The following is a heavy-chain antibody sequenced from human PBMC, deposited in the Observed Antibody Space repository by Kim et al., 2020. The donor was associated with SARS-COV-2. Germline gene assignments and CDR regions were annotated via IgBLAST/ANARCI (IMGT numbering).Heavy chain of an antibody. CDR3: AKDRVASATRGEFDF. J-gene: IGHJ4*01. CDR1: GFSFNTYS. CDR2: ISSLSDYI. D-gene: IGHD2-15*01. V-gene: IGHV3-21*01. Sequence: GGSLRLSCAASGFSFNTYSMNWVRQAPGKGLEWVSAISSLSDYIYHPDSMKGRFTISRDNAKNLLFLQINSLRVDDTAVYFCAKDRVASATRGEFDFWG.